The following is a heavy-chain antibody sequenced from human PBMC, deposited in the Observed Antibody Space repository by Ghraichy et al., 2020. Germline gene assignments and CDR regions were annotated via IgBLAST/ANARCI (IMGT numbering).Heavy chain of an antibody. Sequence: SETLSLTCTVSGGSISSYYRSWIRQPPGKGLEWIGYIYYSGSTNYNPSLKSRVTISVDTSKNQFSLKLSSVTAADTAVYYCARAKVAMGTFDIWGQGTMVTVSS. J-gene: IGHJ3*02. CDR3: ARAKVAMGTFDI. D-gene: IGHD5-12*01. V-gene: IGHV4-59*01. CDR1: GGSISSYY. CDR2: IYYSGST.